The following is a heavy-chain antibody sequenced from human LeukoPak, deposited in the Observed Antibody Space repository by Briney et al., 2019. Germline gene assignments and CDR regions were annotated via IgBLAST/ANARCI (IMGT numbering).Heavy chain of an antibody. CDR2: IYYSGST. V-gene: IGHV4-30-4*08. CDR3: ARQHDYARREYWFDP. D-gene: IGHD4-17*01. J-gene: IGHJ5*02. Sequence: SETLSLTCTVSGGSISSGDYYWSWIRQPPGKGLEWIGYIYYSGSTYYNPSLKSRVTISVDTSKNQFSLKLSSVTAADTAVYYCARQHDYARREYWFDPWGQGTLVTVSS. CDR1: GGSISSGDYY.